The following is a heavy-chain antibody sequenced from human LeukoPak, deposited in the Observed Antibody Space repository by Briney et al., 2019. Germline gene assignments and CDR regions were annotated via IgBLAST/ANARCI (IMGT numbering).Heavy chain of an antibody. Sequence: GGSLRLSCAASGFTFSSYWMSWVRQAPGKGLEWVANIKQDGSEKYYVDSVKGRFTISRDNAKNSLYLQMNSLRAEDTAVYYCARDGRIGCSSTSCYMSPYYYYYYYMDVWGKGTTVTVSS. CDR3: ARDGRIGCSSTSCYMSPYYYYYYYMDV. J-gene: IGHJ6*03. V-gene: IGHV3-7*01. CDR1: GFTFSSYW. D-gene: IGHD2-2*02. CDR2: IKQDGSEK.